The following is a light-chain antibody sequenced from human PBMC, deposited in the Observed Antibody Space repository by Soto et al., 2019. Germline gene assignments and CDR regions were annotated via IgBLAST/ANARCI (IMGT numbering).Light chain of an antibody. Sequence: QLVLTQPPSVSGAPGQRVTISCAGSSSNIGAGYDVHWYQQFPGTAPKLLMYANSNRPSGVPDRFSGSKSGTSASLAITGLQAEDEADYYCQSYDSSLSGWVFGGGTQLTVL. CDR2: ANS. CDR3: QSYDSSLSGWV. V-gene: IGLV1-40*01. CDR1: SSNIGAGYD. J-gene: IGLJ3*02.